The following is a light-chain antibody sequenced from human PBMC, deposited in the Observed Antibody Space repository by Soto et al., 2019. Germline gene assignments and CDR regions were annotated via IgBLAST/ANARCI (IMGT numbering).Light chain of an antibody. J-gene: IGKJ1*01. CDR2: DGS. Sequence: DIQMTQSPSTLSASVGDTVTITCRASQRMSSWLAWYQQKAGKAPKLLIYDGSSLESGVPSRFSGSGSGTEFTLNISSLQPDDFATYYCHQYNSYFQTFGQGTKVDIK. CDR1: QRMSSW. CDR3: HQYNSYFQT. V-gene: IGKV1-5*01.